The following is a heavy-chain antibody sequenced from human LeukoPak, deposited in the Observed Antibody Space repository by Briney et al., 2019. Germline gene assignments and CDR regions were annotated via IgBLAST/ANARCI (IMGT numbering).Heavy chain of an antibody. J-gene: IGHJ5*02. D-gene: IGHD3-3*01. CDR3: AKLLNYDFWSGYPNGNWFDR. CDR2: ISGSGGST. Sequence: GGSLRLSCAASGFTFSSYAMSWVRQAPGKGLEWVSAISGSGGSTYYADSVKGRFTISRDNSKNTLYLQMNSLRAEDTAVYYCAKLLNYDFWSGYPNGNWFDRWGQGTLVTVSS. CDR1: GFTFSSYA. V-gene: IGHV3-23*01.